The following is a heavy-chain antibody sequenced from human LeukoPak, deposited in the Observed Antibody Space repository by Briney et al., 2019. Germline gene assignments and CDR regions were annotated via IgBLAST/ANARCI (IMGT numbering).Heavy chain of an antibody. CDR3: ARDRVGDYGDSTAQIEIPFIDY. CDR1: GFSFINYW. D-gene: IGHD4-17*01. J-gene: IGHJ4*02. CDR2: IWYDGSNK. Sequence: QSGGSLRLSCAASGFSFINYWMSWVRQAPGKGLEWVAVIWYDGSNKYYADSVKGRFTISRDNSKNTLYLQMNSLRAEDTAVYYCARDRVGDYGDSTAQIEIPFIDYWGQGTLVTVSS. V-gene: IGHV3-33*08.